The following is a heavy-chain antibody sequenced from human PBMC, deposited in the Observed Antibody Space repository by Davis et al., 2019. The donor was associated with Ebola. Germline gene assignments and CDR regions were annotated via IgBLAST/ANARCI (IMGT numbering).Heavy chain of an antibody. Sequence: MPSETLSLTCAVYGGSFSGYYWSWIRQPPGKGLEWIGEINHSGSTNYNPSLKSRVTISVDTSNNQSSLKLRSVTAADTAVYYCARIVVVPAAMGPANYYGMDVWGQGTTVTVSS. V-gene: IGHV4-34*01. CDR3: ARIVVVPAAMGPANYYGMDV. CDR1: GGSFSGYY. D-gene: IGHD2-2*01. J-gene: IGHJ6*02. CDR2: INHSGST.